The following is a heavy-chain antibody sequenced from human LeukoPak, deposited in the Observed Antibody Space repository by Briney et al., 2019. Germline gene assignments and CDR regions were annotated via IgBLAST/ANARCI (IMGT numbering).Heavy chain of an antibody. V-gene: IGHV4-31*03. CDR3: VRDMARYSTGTVGMDV. CDR1: GGSISSGGYY. D-gene: IGHD1-1*01. CDR2: IYYSGST. J-gene: IGHJ6*02. Sequence: SETLSLTCTVSGGSISSGGYYWSWIRQHPGKGLEWIGYIYYSGSTYYNPSLKSRVTISVDTSKNQFSLKLSSVTAADTAVYYCVRDMARYSTGTVGMDVWGQGTTVTVSS.